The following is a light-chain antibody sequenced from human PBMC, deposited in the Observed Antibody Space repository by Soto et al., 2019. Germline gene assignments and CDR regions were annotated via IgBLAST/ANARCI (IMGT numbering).Light chain of an antibody. J-gene: IGKJ1*01. Sequence: EKVMTQSPATLSMSPGERATLSCRASQSVSNFLAWNQQKPGQAPRLLIYDASTRATGVPARFSGSGSGTEFTLTISSLQSEDFAVYYCQQYSNWPSWTFGQGTKVEVK. CDR1: QSVSNF. V-gene: IGKV3-15*01. CDR3: QQYSNWPSWT. CDR2: DAS.